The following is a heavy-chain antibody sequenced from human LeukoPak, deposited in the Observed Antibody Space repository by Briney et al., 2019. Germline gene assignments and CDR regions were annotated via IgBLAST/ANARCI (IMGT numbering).Heavy chain of an antibody. CDR2: ISSAGTT. D-gene: IGHD6-13*01. J-gene: IGHJ4*02. Sequence: PGGSLRLSCAASGFTVSSSYMSWVRQAPGKGLEWVSIISSAGTTYYADSVKGGFTISRDNSKNTVYLQVNGLRDEDTAVYYCARDLEAANTYYFDYWGQGTMVTVSS. CDR1: GFTVSSSY. CDR3: ARDLEAANTYYFDY. V-gene: IGHV3-66*01.